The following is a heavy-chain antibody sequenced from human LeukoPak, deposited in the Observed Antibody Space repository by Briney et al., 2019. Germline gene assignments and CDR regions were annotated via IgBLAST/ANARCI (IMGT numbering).Heavy chain of an antibody. D-gene: IGHD3-22*01. V-gene: IGHV3-23*01. Sequence: GGALRLSWAASGFTFSSYAMSAVRQAPGKGLEGVSAISGSGGSTYYADSVKGRFTISRDNSKNTLYLQMNSLRAEDTAVYYCAKQRLSYYDSSGYYTHDAFDIWGQGTMVTVSS. CDR2: ISGSGGST. CDR1: GFTFSSYA. CDR3: AKQRLSYYDSSGYYTHDAFDI. J-gene: IGHJ3*02.